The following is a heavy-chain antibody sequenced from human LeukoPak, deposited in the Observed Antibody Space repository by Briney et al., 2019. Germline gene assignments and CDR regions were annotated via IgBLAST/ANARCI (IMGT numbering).Heavy chain of an antibody. D-gene: IGHD3-16*01. V-gene: IGHV3-23*01. J-gene: IGHJ6*02. CDR3: ARGGGLDV. CDR1: GFTFSDHY. Sequence: GGSLRLSCAASGFTFSDHYMDWVRQAPGKGLEWVSSVRSNGGGTYHADSVRGRFTVSRDNSKNTLYLQMSNLRAEDTAVYFCARGGGLDVWGQGATVTVSS. CDR2: VRSNGGGT.